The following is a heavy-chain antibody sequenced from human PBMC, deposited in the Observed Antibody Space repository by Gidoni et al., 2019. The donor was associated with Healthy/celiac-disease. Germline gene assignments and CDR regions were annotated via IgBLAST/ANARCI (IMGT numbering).Heavy chain of an antibody. Sequence: QVQLQVSGPGLVTPSATLSLTCTVSGGSISSYYWSWLRQPPGKGLEWIGDIYYTGSTNYNPSLKSRVTISVDTSKNQFSLKLSSVTAADTAVYYCARDKGGYSGYDWGYYFDYWGQGTLVTVSS. V-gene: IGHV4-59*01. CDR1: GGSISSYY. CDR2: IYYTGST. D-gene: IGHD5-12*01. J-gene: IGHJ4*02. CDR3: ARDKGGYSGYDWGYYFDY.